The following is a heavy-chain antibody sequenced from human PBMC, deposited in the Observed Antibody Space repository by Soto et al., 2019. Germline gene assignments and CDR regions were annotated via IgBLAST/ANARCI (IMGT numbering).Heavy chain of an antibody. J-gene: IGHJ6*02. V-gene: IGHV4-30-4*01. CDR3: ASSSLYGMEV. CDR2: IYYSGNT. CDR1: GGSMSSGYYY. Sequence: SLSLTCSVSGGSMSSGYYYWSWIRQPPGKGLEWIGNIYYSGNTYYNPSLKSRLIISIDTSKNQFYLKVVSVTAADTDVYYCASSSLYGMEVWGQGTTVTVSS.